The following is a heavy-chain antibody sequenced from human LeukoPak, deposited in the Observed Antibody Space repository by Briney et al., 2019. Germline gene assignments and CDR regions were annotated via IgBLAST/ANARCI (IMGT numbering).Heavy chain of an antibody. J-gene: IGHJ4*02. Sequence: ASVKVSCKASGFTFTDYYIHWVRQAPGQGLEWMGWIDPNSGDTNYAQNFRGRVTMTRDTSITTSYMELSRLRSDDTAVYYCVRWKDYYGSGNRYFVYWGQGTLVTVPS. CDR1: GFTFTDYY. V-gene: IGHV1-2*02. CDR3: VRWKDYYGSGNRYFVY. D-gene: IGHD3-10*01. CDR2: IDPNSGDT.